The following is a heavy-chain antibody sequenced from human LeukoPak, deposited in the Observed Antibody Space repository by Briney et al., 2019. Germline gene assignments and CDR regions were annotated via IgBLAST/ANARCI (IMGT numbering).Heavy chain of an antibody. Sequence: PSQTLSLTCAVSGGSISSGGYSWSWIRQPPGKGLEWIGYIYHSGTTYYNPSLKSRVSISVDRSKNQLSLKLTSVTAADTAVYYCVRGEMGARLKVWGQGTLVTVSS. D-gene: IGHD1-26*01. CDR2: IYHSGTT. CDR1: GGSISSGGYS. J-gene: IGHJ4*02. CDR3: VRGEMGARLKV. V-gene: IGHV4-30-2*01.